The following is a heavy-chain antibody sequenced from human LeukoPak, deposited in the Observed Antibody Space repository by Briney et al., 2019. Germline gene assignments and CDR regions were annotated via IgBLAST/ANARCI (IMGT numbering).Heavy chain of an antibody. J-gene: IGHJ2*01. CDR1: GGSISSHH. V-gene: IGHV4-59*11. CDR3: AREMATIHFDL. Sequence: SETLSLTCTVSGGSISSHHWSWIRQPPGKGLEWIGYIYYSGNTNYNPSLKSRVTISVDTSKTQFSLKLSSVTAADTAVHYCAREMATIHFDLWGRGTLVTVSS. CDR2: IYYSGNT. D-gene: IGHD5-24*01.